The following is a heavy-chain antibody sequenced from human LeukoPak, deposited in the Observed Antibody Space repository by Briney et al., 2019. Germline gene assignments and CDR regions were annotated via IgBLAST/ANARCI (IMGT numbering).Heavy chain of an antibody. D-gene: IGHD1-26*01. CDR2: ISWDGGST. V-gene: IGHV3-43*01. Sequence: GGSLRLSCAASGFTFDDYTMHWVRQAPGKGLEWVSLISWDGGSTYYADSVKGRFTISRDNSKNSLYLQMNSLRTEDTALYCCAKDSGSYWGAFDYWGQGTLVTVSS. CDR1: GFTFDDYT. CDR3: AKDSGSYWGAFDY. J-gene: IGHJ4*02.